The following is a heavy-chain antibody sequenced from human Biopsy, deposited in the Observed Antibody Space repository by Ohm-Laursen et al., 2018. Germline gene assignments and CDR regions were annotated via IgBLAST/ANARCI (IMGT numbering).Heavy chain of an antibody. Sequence: TLSLTCTVSGGSNTDDYWSWIRQSPGKGLEWIGFISKGGDTTYNPSLRGRVAISVDTSKNQFSLKLSSVTAADTAIFFCARLYRLDDYWNDDPPDAFDVWGQGTRVTVSS. CDR3: ARLYRLDDYWNDDPPDAFDV. CDR2: ISKGGDT. CDR1: GGSNTDDY. D-gene: IGHD1-1*01. V-gene: IGHV4-59*01. J-gene: IGHJ3*01.